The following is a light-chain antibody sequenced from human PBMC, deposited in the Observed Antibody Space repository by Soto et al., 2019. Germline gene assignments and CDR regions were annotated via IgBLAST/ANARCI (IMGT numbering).Light chain of an antibody. CDR2: GES. J-gene: IGKJ1*01. Sequence: EIVLTQSPGTLSLPPGDRATLSCRASQSVIGTYLAWYQQKPGQPPRLLIYGESIRATGIPDRFSGSGSGTDFTLTISRLEPEDFAVYYCQQYGSPLWTFGQGTKVEI. CDR3: QQYGSPLWT. CDR1: QSVIGTY. V-gene: IGKV3-20*01.